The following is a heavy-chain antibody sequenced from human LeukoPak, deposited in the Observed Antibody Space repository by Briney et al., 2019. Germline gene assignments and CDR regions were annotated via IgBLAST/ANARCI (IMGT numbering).Heavy chain of an antibody. Sequence: SETLSLTCTVSGGSISSGSYYWSWIRLPAGKGLEWIGRIYTSGSTNYNPSLKSRVTISVDTSKNQFSLKLSSVTAADTAVYYCARVDRNDAAGGMDVWGQGTTVTVSS. V-gene: IGHV4-61*02. CDR1: GGSISSGSYY. CDR2: IYTSGST. CDR3: ARVDRNDAAGGMDV. D-gene: IGHD1-1*01. J-gene: IGHJ6*02.